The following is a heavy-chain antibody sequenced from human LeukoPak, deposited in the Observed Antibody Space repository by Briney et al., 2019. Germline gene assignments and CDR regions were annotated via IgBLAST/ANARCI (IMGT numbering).Heavy chain of an antibody. D-gene: IGHD6-19*01. CDR1: GGSIISYY. J-gene: IGHJ6*03. Sequence: PSETLSLTCTVSGGSIISYYWSWIRQPAGKGLVWIGRIYTSGSTNYNPSLKSRVTISVDKSKNQFSLKLSSVTAADTAVYYCARVHSLAYSSGWDYYYYYYMDVWGKGTTVTVSS. CDR2: IYTSGST. CDR3: ARVHSLAYSSGWDYYYYYYMDV. V-gene: IGHV4-4*07.